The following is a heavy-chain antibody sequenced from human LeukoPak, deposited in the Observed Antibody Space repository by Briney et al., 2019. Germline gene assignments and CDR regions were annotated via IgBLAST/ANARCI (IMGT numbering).Heavy chain of an antibody. D-gene: IGHD1-26*01. CDR2: FDPEDGET. J-gene: IGHJ4*02. V-gene: IGHV1-24*01. Sequence: GASVKVSCKVSGYTLTELSMHWVRQAPGKGLGWMGGFDPEDGETIYAQKFQGRVTMTEDTSTDTAYMELSSLRSEDTAVYYCATTRPDSGSYYMVYWGQGTLVTVSS. CDR3: ATTRPDSGSYYMVY. CDR1: GYTLTELS.